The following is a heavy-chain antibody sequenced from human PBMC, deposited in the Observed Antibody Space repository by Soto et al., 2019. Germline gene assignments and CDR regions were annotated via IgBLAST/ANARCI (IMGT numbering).Heavy chain of an antibody. CDR3: ARGYSSGPDY. J-gene: IGHJ4*02. Sequence: EVQLVESGGALVQPGGSLRLSCAGSGFTFSDHWMHWVRQAPGKGLVWVSRMNSDGSMTTYADFVKGRFTMFRNNAKNTLYLQLNSLRAEDTALYYCARGYSSGPDYWGQGTLVTVSS. D-gene: IGHD3-22*01. CDR1: GFTFSDHW. CDR2: MNSDGSMT. V-gene: IGHV3-74*01.